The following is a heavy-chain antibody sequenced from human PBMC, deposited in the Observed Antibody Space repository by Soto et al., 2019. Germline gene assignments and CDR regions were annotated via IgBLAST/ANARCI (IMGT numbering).Heavy chain of an antibody. Sequence: GGSLRLSCAASGITLSTYAMSWVRQAPGKGLEWVSGISGSDGSTYYADSVKGRFTVSRDNSKNTLYLQMNSLRAEDTAVYFCAKDVETGSGSYYNRYFDYWSQGTPVTVSS. CDR2: ISGSDGST. CDR1: GITLSTYA. J-gene: IGHJ4*02. V-gene: IGHV3-23*01. D-gene: IGHD3-10*01. CDR3: AKDVETGSGSYYNRYFDY.